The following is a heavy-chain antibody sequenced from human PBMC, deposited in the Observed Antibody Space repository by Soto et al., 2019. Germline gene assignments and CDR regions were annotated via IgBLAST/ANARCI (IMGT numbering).Heavy chain of an antibody. D-gene: IGHD3-3*01. J-gene: IGHJ6*02. CDR2: IYSGGST. V-gene: IGHV3-53*01. CDR1: GFTVSSNY. Sequence: GGSLRLSCAASGFTVSSNYMSWVRQAPGKGLEWVSVIYSGGSTYYADSVKGRFTISRDNSKNTLYLQMNSLRAEDTAVYYCARDSRQDFWSGPPTNYYYYGMDVWGQGTTVNVSS. CDR3: ARDSRQDFWSGPPTNYYYYGMDV.